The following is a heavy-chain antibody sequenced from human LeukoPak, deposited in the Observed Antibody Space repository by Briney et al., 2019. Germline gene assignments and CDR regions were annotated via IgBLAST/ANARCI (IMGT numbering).Heavy chain of an antibody. V-gene: IGHV3-30*18. J-gene: IGHJ4*02. CDR2: ISYDGNNK. CDR3: AKGYSGSPRDYFDY. D-gene: IGHD1-26*01. CDR1: EFTFSDYG. Sequence: VRSLRLSCAASEFTFSDYGMHWVRQAPGKGLEWVAVISYDGNNKYYADSVKGRFTISRDNSKNTLYLQMNSLRAEDTAVYYRAKGYSGSPRDYFDYWGQGTLVTVSS.